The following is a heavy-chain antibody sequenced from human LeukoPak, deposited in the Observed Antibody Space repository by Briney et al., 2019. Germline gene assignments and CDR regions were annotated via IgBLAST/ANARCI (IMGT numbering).Heavy chain of an antibody. CDR1: GFTFRSYA. D-gene: IGHD6-19*01. CDR3: ARDRYSSGWSDSDWFDP. V-gene: IGHV3-21*01. J-gene: IGHJ5*02. CDR2: ISSSSSYI. Sequence: GGSLRLSCAASGFTFRSYAMHWVRQAPGKGLEWVSSISSSSSYIYYADSVKGRFTISRDNAKNSLYLQMNSLRAEDTAVYYCARDRYSSGWSDSDWFDPWGQGTLVTVSS.